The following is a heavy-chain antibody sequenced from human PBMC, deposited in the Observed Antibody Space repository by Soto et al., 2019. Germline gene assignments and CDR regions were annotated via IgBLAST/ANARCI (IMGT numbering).Heavy chain of an antibody. CDR1: GYTFTDYA. CDR2: IAPGNGNT. Sequence: ASVKVSCKASGYTFTDYAIHWVRQAPGQRLEWMGWIAPGNGNTKYSQNFQGRVTITRDTSATTAYMELSSLRSEDTAVYYCAKGSRMWTPDYWGHGTLATVSS. CDR3: AKGSRMWTPDY. J-gene: IGHJ4*01. D-gene: IGHD2-21*01. V-gene: IGHV1-3*01.